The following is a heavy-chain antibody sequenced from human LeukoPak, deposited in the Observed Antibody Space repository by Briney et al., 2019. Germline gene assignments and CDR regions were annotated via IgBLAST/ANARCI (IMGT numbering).Heavy chain of an antibody. J-gene: IGHJ5*02. CDR1: GYIFTDYV. CDR3: ARDPGTSTWIRYWFDP. CDR2: INTNTGNP. D-gene: IGHD2-2*01. V-gene: IGHV7-4-1*02. Sequence: GASVKVSCKASGYIFTDYVMNWVRQAPGQGLEWMGWINTNTGNPTYAQGFTGRFVFSLDTSVSTAYLHISSLKAEDTAVYYCARDPGTSTWIRYWFDPWGQGTLVTVSS.